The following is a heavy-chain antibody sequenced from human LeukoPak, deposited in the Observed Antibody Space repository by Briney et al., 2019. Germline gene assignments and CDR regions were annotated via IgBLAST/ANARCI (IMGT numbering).Heavy chain of an antibody. Sequence: ASVKVSCKASGYTFTGYYMHWVRQAPGQGLGWMGWININSGVTNYAQKFQGRVTMTRDTSISTAYMKLSRLRSDDTAVYYCARDRDDGYNCSYNGMDVWGQGTTVAVSS. J-gene: IGHJ6*02. CDR1: GYTFTGYY. CDR3: ARDRDDGYNCSYNGMDV. CDR2: ININSGVT. D-gene: IGHD5-24*01. V-gene: IGHV1-2*02.